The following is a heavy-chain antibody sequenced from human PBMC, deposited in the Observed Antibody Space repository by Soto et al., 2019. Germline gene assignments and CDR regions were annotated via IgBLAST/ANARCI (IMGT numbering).Heavy chain of an antibody. V-gene: IGHV1-69*02. CDR3: ASSSSGWYPRYYFDY. CDR2: IIPILGIA. J-gene: IGHJ4*02. D-gene: IGHD6-19*01. CDR1: GGTFSSYT. Sequence: QVQLVQSGAEVKKPGSSVKASCKASGGTFSSYTISWVRQAPGQGLEWMGRIIPILGIANYAQKFQGRVTITADKSTSTAYMELSSLRSEDTAVYYCASSSSGWYPRYYFDYWGQGTLVTVSS.